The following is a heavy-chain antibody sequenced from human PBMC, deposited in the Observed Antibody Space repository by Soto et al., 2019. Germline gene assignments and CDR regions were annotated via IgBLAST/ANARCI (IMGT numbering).Heavy chain of an antibody. J-gene: IGHJ6*02. Sequence: GGSLRLSCAASGFTFSSYAMHWVRQAPGKGLEWVAVISYDGSNKYYADSVKGRFTISRDNSKNTLYLQMNSLRAEDTAVYYCARDSGKSKAVAGTYYYYGMDVWGQGTTVTVSS. V-gene: IGHV3-30-3*01. CDR1: GFTFSSYA. D-gene: IGHD6-19*01. CDR2: ISYDGSNK. CDR3: ARDSGKSKAVAGTYYYYGMDV.